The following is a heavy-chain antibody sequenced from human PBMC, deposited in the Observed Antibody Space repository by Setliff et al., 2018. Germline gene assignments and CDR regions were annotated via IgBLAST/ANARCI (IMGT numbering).Heavy chain of an antibody. CDR2: IWNDGSNK. V-gene: IGHV3-33*06. CDR1: GFTFSNYG. J-gene: IGHJ4*02. Sequence: GGSLRLSCVASGFTFSNYGIHWVRQAPGKGLEWVALIWNDGSNKFYGDSVRGRFTISRDNSKSTLYLQMNSLRAEDTAVYYCAKDYRGAHSTNWYAPYYWGQGTLVTVSS. D-gene: IGHD6-13*01. CDR3: AKDYRGAHSTNWYAPYY.